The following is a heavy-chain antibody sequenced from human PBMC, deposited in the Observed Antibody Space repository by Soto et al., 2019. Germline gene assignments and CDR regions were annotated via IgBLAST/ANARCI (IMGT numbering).Heavy chain of an antibody. CDR3: ARDLWGYCGADCYPLDV. Sequence: QVRLQESGPGLVKPSETLSLTCTVSGGSISRYYWSWIRQPPGKGLEWIGYMYNTGSTIYNPSLKCRVTISVDTSKNQFSLKLNSVTAADTAVYYCARDLWGYCGADCYPLDVWGQGTTVTVSS. J-gene: IGHJ6*02. D-gene: IGHD2-21*02. CDR2: MYNTGST. V-gene: IGHV4-59*01. CDR1: GGSISRYY.